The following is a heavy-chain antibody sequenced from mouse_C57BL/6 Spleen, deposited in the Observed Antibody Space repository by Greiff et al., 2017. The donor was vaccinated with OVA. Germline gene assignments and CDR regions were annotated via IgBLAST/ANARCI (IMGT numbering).Heavy chain of an antibody. V-gene: IGHV5-12*01. D-gene: IGHD2-2*01. CDR2: ISNGGGST. Sequence: EVQLVESGGGLVQPGGSLKLSCAASGFTFSDYYMYWVRQTPEKRLEWVAYISNGGGSTYYPDTVKGRFTISRDNAKNTLYLQMSRLKSEDTAMYYCARQIYYGYDNAMDYWGQGTSVTVSS. CDR1: GFTFSDYY. CDR3: ARQIYYGYDNAMDY. J-gene: IGHJ4*01.